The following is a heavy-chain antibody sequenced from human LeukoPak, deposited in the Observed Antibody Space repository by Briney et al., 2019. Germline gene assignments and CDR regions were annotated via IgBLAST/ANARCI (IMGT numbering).Heavy chain of an antibody. J-gene: IGHJ4*02. CDR2: INHSGST. Sequence: SETLSLTRAVYGGSFSGYYWSWIRQPPGKGLEWIGEINHSGSTNYNPSLKSRVTISVDTSKNQFSLKLSSVTAADTAVYYCASPFIAVAGTRGDYWGQGTLVTVSS. D-gene: IGHD6-19*01. CDR1: GGSFSGYY. V-gene: IGHV4-34*01. CDR3: ASPFIAVAGTRGDY.